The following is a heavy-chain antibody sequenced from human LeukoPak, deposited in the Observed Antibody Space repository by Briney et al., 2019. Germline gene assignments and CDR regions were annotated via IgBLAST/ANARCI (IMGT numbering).Heavy chain of an antibody. V-gene: IGHV4-34*01. Sequence: SETLSLTCAVYSGSFSGYYWSWIRQPPGKGLEWNGEINHSGSTNYNPSLKSRVTISVDTSKNQFSLKLSSVTAADTAVYYCARVGYYDFWSSNYFDYWGQGTLVTVSS. CDR3: ARVGYYDFWSSNYFDY. CDR2: INHSGST. D-gene: IGHD3-3*01. J-gene: IGHJ4*02. CDR1: SGSFSGYY.